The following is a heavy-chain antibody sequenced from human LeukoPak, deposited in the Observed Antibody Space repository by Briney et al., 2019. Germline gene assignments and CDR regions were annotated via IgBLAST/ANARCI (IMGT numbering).Heavy chain of an antibody. CDR1: GFTFSSHL. CDR2: ISRDGTYT. Sequence: GGSLRLSCAASGFTFSSHLMHWVRQAPGKGLVWVSRISRDGTYTNYADSVRGRFTISRDNALNSLYLQMNSLRAEDTAIYYCARSIPYGTTWYGRSDYWGQGTLVTVSS. CDR3: ARSIPYGTTWYGRSDY. D-gene: IGHD6-13*01. V-gene: IGHV3-74*01. J-gene: IGHJ4*02.